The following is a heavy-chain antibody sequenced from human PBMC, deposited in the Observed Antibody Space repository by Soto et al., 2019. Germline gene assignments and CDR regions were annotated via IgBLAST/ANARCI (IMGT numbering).Heavy chain of an antibody. J-gene: IGHJ5*02. CDR3: ARMATYGTLNRFDT. D-gene: IGHD1-1*01. CDR1: GYAFGDYD. Sequence: QVQLVQSGAEVQRPGASVKVSSRASGYAFGDYDISWVRQAPGQGLEWMGWMNPNSANTGYAQKFQGRAAMNRDMSISTAYMELSRLRPEDTAIYYCARMATYGTLNRFDTWGQGALVTVSS. CDR2: MNPNSANT. V-gene: IGHV1-8*01.